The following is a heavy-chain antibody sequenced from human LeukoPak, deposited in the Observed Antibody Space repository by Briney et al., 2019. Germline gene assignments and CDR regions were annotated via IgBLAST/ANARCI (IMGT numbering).Heavy chain of an antibody. CDR3: AREGRFLEWFEADYYYYYMDV. V-gene: IGHV4-4*07. CDR2: IYTSGST. J-gene: IGHJ6*03. CDR1: GGSISSYY. D-gene: IGHD3-3*01. Sequence: PSETLSLTCTVSGGSISSYYWSWIRQPAGKGLEWFGRIYTSGSTNYNPSLKSRVTMSVDTSKNQFSLKLSSVTAADTAVYYCAREGRFLEWFEADYYYYYMDVWGKGTTVTVSS.